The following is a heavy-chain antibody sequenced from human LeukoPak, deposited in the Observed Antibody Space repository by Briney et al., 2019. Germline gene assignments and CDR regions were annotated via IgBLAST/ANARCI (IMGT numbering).Heavy chain of an antibody. CDR1: GFTFSSYE. CDR2: ISSSGSTI. J-gene: IGHJ4*02. D-gene: IGHD6-6*01. Sequence: GGSLRLSCADSGFTFSSYEMNWVRQAPGKGLEWVSYISSSGSTIYYADSVKGRFTISRDNAKNSLYLQMNSLRFEDTALYYCAKGEDSSTWYSFDYWGQGTLVTVSS. CDR3: AKGEDSSTWYSFDY. V-gene: IGHV3-48*03.